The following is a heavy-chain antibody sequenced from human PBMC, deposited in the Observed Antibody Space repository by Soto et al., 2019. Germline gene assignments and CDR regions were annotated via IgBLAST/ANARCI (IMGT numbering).Heavy chain of an antibody. CDR1: GFTFSSYG. CDR2: IWYDGSNK. CDR3: ARDGDTIFGVVITYGMDV. V-gene: IGHV3-33*01. D-gene: IGHD3-3*01. J-gene: IGHJ6*02. Sequence: QVQLVESGGGVVQPGRSLRLSCAASGFTFSSYGMHWFRQAPGTGLEWVAVIWYDGSNKYYADSVKGRFPISRDNSKNTLYLQMKCLRAEDTAASYCARDGDTIFGVVITYGMDVWGQGTTVTVSS.